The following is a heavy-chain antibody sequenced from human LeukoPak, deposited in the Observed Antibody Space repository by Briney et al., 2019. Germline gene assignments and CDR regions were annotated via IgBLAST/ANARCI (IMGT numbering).Heavy chain of an antibody. CDR3: ARDIPRYCSSTSCSVEGGGHNWFDP. J-gene: IGHJ5*02. V-gene: IGHV4-59*01. CDR2: FLYSAAT. CDR1: GGSIISYY. D-gene: IGHD2-2*01. Sequence: SETLSLTFTVSGGSIISYYWTWIRQPPGKVLEWIGSFLYSAATNYNPSLKSQLTISVDTSKNQFSLKLTSVTAADTAVYYCARDIPRYCSSTSCSVEGGGHNWFDPWGQGTLITVSS.